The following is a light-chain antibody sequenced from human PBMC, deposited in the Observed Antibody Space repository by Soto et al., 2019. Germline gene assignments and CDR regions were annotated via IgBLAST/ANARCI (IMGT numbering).Light chain of an antibody. V-gene: IGKV3D-15*01. J-gene: IGKJ1*01. CDR2: GAS. Sequence: EIVLTQSPDTLSLSPGERATLSYETSQPVGTNFLAWYQQIPGQAPRLLIFGASKRASDIPDRFSGSGSGTEFTLTISSLQSEDFAVYYCQQYNNWPRTFGQGTKVDIK. CDR3: QQYNNWPRT. CDR1: QPVGTNF.